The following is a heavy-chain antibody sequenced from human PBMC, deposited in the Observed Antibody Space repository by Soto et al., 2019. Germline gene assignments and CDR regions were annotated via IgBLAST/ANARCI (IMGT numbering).Heavy chain of an antibody. CDR3: ASSRWELLLDY. Sequence: QVQLVQSGAEVKKPGASVKVSCKASGYTFTSYGISWVRQAPGQGLEWMGWISAYNGNTNYAQKLQGRVTMTTDTSASRADMEMRSLRSDDTAVYYCASSRWELLLDYWGQGTLVTVSS. D-gene: IGHD1-26*01. V-gene: IGHV1-18*01. CDR1: GYTFTSYG. CDR2: ISAYNGNT. J-gene: IGHJ4*02.